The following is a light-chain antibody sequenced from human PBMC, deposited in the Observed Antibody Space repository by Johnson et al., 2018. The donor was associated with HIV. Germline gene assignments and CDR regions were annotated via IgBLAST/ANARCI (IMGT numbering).Light chain of an antibody. CDR3: GTWDSSLTAYV. V-gene: IGLV1-51*02. J-gene: IGLJ1*01. CDR2: ENN. CDR1: SSNIGNNY. Sequence: QSVLTQPPSVSAAPGQKVTISCSGSSSNIGNNYVSWYQQLPGTAPKLLIYENNKRPSGIPDRFSGSKSGTSATLGITGLQTGDEADYYGGTWDSSLTAYVLGTGTQVTVL.